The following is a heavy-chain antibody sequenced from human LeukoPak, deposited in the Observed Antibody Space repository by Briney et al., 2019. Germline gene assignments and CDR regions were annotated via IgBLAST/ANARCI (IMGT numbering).Heavy chain of an antibody. CDR2: IFYSGST. Sequence: SETLSLTCTVSGGSIINYYWSWIRQPPGKGLEWIGYIFYSGSTNYNPSLKSRVTMSVDTSKNQFSLKLSSVTAADTAVYYCARHRWLTTVTTDYWGQGTLVTVSS. V-gene: IGHV4-59*08. CDR3: ARHRWLTTVTTDY. D-gene: IGHD4-17*01. J-gene: IGHJ4*02. CDR1: GGSIINYY.